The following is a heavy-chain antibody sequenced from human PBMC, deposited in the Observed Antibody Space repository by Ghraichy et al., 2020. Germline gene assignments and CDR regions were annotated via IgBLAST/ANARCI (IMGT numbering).Heavy chain of an antibody. CDR3: AREGTYDDVSRGTNDYYGLDV. D-gene: IGHD3-3*01. CDR2: ISTNTGDT. J-gene: IGHJ6*02. Sequence: ASVKVSCRASGYRFTRHGISWVRQAPGQGLEWMGWISTNTGDTNYAQSLQDRVTMTTDTSTGTVYMELRSLRSDDTAVYYCAREGTYDDVSRGTNDYYGLDVWGQGTTLTVSS. V-gene: IGHV1-18*01. CDR1: GYRFTRHG.